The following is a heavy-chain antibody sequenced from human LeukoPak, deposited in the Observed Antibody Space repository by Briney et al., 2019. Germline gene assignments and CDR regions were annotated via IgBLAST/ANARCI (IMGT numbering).Heavy chain of an antibody. CDR1: GFTFSGYG. CDR2: ISYDGHNE. J-gene: IGHJ6*02. CDR3: AKGVGYGDMDV. V-gene: IGHV3-30*18. D-gene: IGHD2-8*01. Sequence: GGSLRLSCAASGFTFSGYGMHWVRQAPGKGLEWVAVISYDGHNEYYADSVKGRFTISRDNSKNTVYVQMNSLRAEDTAVYYCAKGVGYGDMDVWGQGTTVTVSS.